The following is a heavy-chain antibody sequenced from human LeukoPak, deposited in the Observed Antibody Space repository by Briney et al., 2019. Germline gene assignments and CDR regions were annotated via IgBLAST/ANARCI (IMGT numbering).Heavy chain of an antibody. Sequence: SETLSLTCTVSGGSISSYYWSWIRQPPGKGLEWIGYIYYSGSTNYNPSLKSRVTISVDASKNQFSLKLSSVTAADTAMYYCARAPLALIVFDIWGQGTMVTVSS. CDR2: IYYSGST. J-gene: IGHJ3*02. CDR3: ARAPLALIVFDI. V-gene: IGHV4-59*01. CDR1: GGSISSYY. D-gene: IGHD2-21*01.